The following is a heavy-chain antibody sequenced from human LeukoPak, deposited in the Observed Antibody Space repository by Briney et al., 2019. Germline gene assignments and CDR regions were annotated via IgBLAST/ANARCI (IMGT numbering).Heavy chain of an antibody. V-gene: IGHV3-23*01. CDR1: GFTFRSYA. D-gene: IGHD5-12*01. CDR2: ISGSGGST. Sequence: PGGSLRLSCAASGFTFRSYAMSWVRQAPGEGLVWVSAISGSGGSTYYADSVKGRFTISRDNSKNTLYLQMNSLRAEDTAVYYCAKGGRGYSGYDGNGMDVWGQGTTVTVSS. CDR3: AKGGRGYSGYDGNGMDV. J-gene: IGHJ6*02.